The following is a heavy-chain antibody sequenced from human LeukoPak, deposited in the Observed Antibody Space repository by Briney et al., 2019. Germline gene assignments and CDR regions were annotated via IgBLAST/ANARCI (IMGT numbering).Heavy chain of an antibody. Sequence: GGSLRLSCTASGFTFSDYYMSWIRQAPGKGLEWISYISSRRTYINDADSVKGRFTTSRDNAKNLLFLQMNSLRVEDTALYYCARGGTGAFDYWGQGILVTVSS. D-gene: IGHD2-8*02. V-gene: IGHV3-11*06. CDR1: GFTFSDYY. CDR2: ISSRRTYI. J-gene: IGHJ4*02. CDR3: ARGGTGAFDY.